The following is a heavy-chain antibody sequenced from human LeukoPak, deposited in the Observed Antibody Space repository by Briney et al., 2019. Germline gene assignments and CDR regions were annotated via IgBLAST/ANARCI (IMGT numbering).Heavy chain of an antibody. J-gene: IGHJ4*02. CDR1: GFTFSSYG. CDR3: ARDPYSYGYFDY. Sequence: GRSLRLSCAASGFTFSSYGMHWVREAPGKGQEWVGDVWYDGSNQYYADSVKGRFTISRDNSKNTLYLQMNSLRAEDTAVYYCARDPYSYGYFDYWGQGTLVTVSS. CDR2: VWYDGSNQ. V-gene: IGHV3-33*01. D-gene: IGHD5-18*01.